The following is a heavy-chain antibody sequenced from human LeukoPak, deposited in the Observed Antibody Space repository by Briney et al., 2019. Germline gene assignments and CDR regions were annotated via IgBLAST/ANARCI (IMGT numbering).Heavy chain of an antibody. V-gene: IGHV1-46*01. CDR1: GYTFTTYY. Sequence: GASVKVSCKASGYTFTTYYVHWVRQAPGQGLEWMGIINPSGGSTTYAQKFRGRLTVTRDMSTSTAYMELSSLRSEDTAVYYCARDDYGDGVGWFDPWGQGTLVTVSS. J-gene: IGHJ5*02. CDR2: INPSGGST. CDR3: ARDDYGDGVGWFDP. D-gene: IGHD4-17*01.